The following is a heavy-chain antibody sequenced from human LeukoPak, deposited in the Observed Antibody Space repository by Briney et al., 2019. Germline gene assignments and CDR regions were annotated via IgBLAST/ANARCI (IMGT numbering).Heavy chain of an antibody. Sequence: SETLSLTCTVSGGSISSYYWSWIRQPPGKGLEWIGYIYYSGSANYNPSLKSRVTTSINTSKNQFSLKLTSVTAADTAVYYCARSQIWVYDYVRGSPQPTFDYWGQGTLVTVSS. V-gene: IGHV4-59*08. CDR1: GGSISSYY. CDR3: ARSQIWVYDYVRGSPQPTFDY. D-gene: IGHD3-16*01. J-gene: IGHJ4*02. CDR2: IYYSGSA.